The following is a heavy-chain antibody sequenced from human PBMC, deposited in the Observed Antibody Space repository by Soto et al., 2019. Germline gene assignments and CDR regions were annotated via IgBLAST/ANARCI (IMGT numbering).Heavy chain of an antibody. D-gene: IGHD3-22*01. CDR1: GFIFSGSA. Sequence: GGSLRLSCAASGFIFSGSAMHWVRQASGKGLEWVGRIRSKANSYATAYAASVKGRFTISRDDSKNTAYLQMNSLKTEDTAVYYCTRPYGTSGYYPNDAFDIWGQGTMVTVSS. CDR2: IRSKANSYAT. J-gene: IGHJ3*02. CDR3: TRPYGTSGYYPNDAFDI. V-gene: IGHV3-73*01.